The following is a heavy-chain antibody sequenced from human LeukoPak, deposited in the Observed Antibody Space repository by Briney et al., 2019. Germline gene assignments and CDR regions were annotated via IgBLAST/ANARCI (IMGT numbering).Heavy chain of an antibody. CDR1: GFTFSSYA. CDR3: AKDLTPGNAWGSYRFDY. D-gene: IGHD3-16*02. V-gene: IGHV3-23*01. CDR2: ISGSGDST. J-gene: IGHJ4*02. Sequence: GGSLRLSCAASGFTFSSYAMSWVRQAPGKGLEWVSGISGSGDSTYYADSVKGRFTISRDKSRNTLYLQMNSLGAAGTAVYYCAKDLTPGNAWGSYRFDYWGQGTLVTVSS.